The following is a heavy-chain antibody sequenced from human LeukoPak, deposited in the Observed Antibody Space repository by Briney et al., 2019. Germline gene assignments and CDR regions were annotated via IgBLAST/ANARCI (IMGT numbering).Heavy chain of an antibody. D-gene: IGHD3-9*01. CDR1: GFTFSSYA. J-gene: IGHJ4*02. Sequence: PGRSLRLSCAASGFTFSSYAMHWVRQAPGKGLEWVAVISYDGSNKYYADSVKGRFTISRDNSKNTLYLQMNCLRAEDTAVYYCARDAYSNILTGYPLGYWGQGTLVTVSS. V-gene: IGHV3-30*04. CDR2: ISYDGSNK. CDR3: ARDAYSNILTGYPLGY.